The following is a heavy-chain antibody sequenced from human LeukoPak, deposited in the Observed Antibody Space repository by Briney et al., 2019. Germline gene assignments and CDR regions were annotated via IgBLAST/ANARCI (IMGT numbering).Heavy chain of an antibody. CDR2: INPNTDGT. J-gene: IGHJ4*02. CDR1: GYTFTGYY. Sequence: SVKVSCKASGYTFTGYYIHWVRQAPGQGLEWMGWINPNTDGTNYAQSFQGRVTMTRDTSITTAYMELSRLTSDDTAVYYCARDGLRGIPVDCWGQGTLVTVSS. V-gene: IGHV1-2*02. CDR3: ARDGLRGIPVDC. D-gene: IGHD3-16*01.